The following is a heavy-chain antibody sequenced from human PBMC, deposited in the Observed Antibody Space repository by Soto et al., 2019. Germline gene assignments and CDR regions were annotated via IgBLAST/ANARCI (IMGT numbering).Heavy chain of an antibody. J-gene: IGHJ4*02. CDR3: TCRPVYDFWSGYVDY. D-gene: IGHD3-3*01. CDR1: GFTFSNAW. V-gene: IGHV3-15*07. CDR2: IKSKTDGGTT. Sequence: ESGGGLVKPGGSLRLSCAASGFTFSNAWMNWVRQAPGKGLEWVGRIKSKTDGGTTDYAAPVKGRFTISRDDSKNTLYLQMNSLKTEDTAVYYCTCRPVYDFWSGYVDYWGQGTLVTVSS.